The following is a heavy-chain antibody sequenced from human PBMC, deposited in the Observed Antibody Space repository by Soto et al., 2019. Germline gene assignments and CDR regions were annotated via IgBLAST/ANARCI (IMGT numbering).Heavy chain of an antibody. CDR3: ARAAVTFDAFDI. Sequence: ASVKVSCKASGYTFTSYGISWVRQAPGQELEWMGWISAYNGNTNYAQKLQGRVTMTTDTSTSTAYMELRSLRSDDTAVYYCARAAVTFDAFDIWGQGTMVTVSS. CDR1: GYTFTSYG. CDR2: ISAYNGNT. J-gene: IGHJ3*02. D-gene: IGHD4-17*01. V-gene: IGHV1-18*01.